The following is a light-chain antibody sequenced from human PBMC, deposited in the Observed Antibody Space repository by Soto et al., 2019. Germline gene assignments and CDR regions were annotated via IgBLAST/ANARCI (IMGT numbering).Light chain of an antibody. V-gene: IGLV2-14*03. CDR2: DAS. J-gene: IGLJ1*01. CDR3: SSYTSSSLYV. Sequence: QSVLTQPASVSGSPGQSITISCTGTSSDVGGYDYVSWYQHHPGKAPKLMIYDASNRPSGVSNRFSGSKSGNTASLTISGLQAEDEADYYCSSYTSSSLYVFGTGTKLTVL. CDR1: SSDVGGYDY.